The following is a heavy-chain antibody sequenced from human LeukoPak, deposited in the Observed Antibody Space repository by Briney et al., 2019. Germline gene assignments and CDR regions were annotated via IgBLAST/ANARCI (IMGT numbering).Heavy chain of an antibody. V-gene: IGHV4-4*07. CDR1: GGSISSYY. Sequence: TPSETLSLTCTVSGGSISSYYWSWVRQPAGKGLEWIGRIYTSGSTNYNPSLKSRVTMSVDTSKNQFSLKLSSVTAADTAVYYCARASIAVAGNWFDPWGQGTLVTVSS. D-gene: IGHD6-19*01. J-gene: IGHJ5*02. CDR3: ARASIAVAGNWFDP. CDR2: IYTSGST.